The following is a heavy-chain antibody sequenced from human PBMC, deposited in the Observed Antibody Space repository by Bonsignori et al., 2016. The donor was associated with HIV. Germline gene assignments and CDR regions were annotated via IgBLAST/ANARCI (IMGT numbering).Heavy chain of an antibody. CDR3: ARDGNWEETPSRDY. J-gene: IGHJ4*02. Sequence: WIRQPPGKGLEWVSYISSSGSTIYYADSVKGRFTISRDNAKNSLYLQMNSLRAEDTAVYYCARDGNWEETPSRDYWGQGTLVTVSS. V-gene: IGHV3-11*01. CDR2: ISSSGSTI. D-gene: IGHD7-27*01.